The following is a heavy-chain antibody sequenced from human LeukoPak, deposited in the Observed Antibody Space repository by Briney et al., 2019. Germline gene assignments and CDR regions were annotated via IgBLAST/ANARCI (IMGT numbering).Heavy chain of an antibody. V-gene: IGHV4-34*01. CDR2: INHSGST. D-gene: IGHD1-14*01. J-gene: IGHJ1*01. CDR1: GGSFSGYY. Sequence: SETLSLTCAVYGGSFSGYYWSWIRQPPGKGLEWIGEINHSGSTNYNPSLKSRVTISVDTSKNQFSLKLSSVTAADTAVYYCARARRAEPFQHWGQGTLVTVSS. CDR3: ARARRAEPFQH.